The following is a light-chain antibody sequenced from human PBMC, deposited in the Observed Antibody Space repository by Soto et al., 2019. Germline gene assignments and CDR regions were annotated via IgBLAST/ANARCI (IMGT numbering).Light chain of an antibody. Sequence: QSALTQPRSVSGSPGQSVTISCTGTSSDIGDYNYVSWYQQHPGKAPKLIIYDVTKRPSGVPDRFSGSKSGTTASLTISGLEAEDEGDYYCCSYAGSYTVVFGGGTKLTVL. CDR1: SSDIGDYNY. V-gene: IGLV2-11*01. CDR3: CSYAGSYTVV. J-gene: IGLJ2*01. CDR2: DVT.